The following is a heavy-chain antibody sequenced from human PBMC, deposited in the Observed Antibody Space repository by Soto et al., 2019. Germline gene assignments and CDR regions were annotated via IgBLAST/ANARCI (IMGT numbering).Heavy chain of an antibody. D-gene: IGHD2-8*01. CDR3: ARDNDRPQLGGNYYYILDV. CDR1: GGTFSTSA. CDR2: IMPIFRTP. V-gene: IGHV1-69*12. Sequence: QVQLEQSGAEVKKPGSSVKVSCKASGGTFSTSAISWVRQAPGQGLEWMGGIMPIFRTPDYAQKFQGRVTVSADESTSTAYMELSGLRSDDTAVYYCARDNDRPQLGGNYYYILDVWGQGITITVSS. J-gene: IGHJ6*02.